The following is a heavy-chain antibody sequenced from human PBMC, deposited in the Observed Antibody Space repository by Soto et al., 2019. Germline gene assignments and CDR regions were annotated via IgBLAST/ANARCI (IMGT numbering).Heavy chain of an antibody. CDR3: AKRYCIGGSCNVYYYYGMDV. V-gene: IGHV3-23*01. J-gene: IGHJ6*02. Sequence: EVQLLESGGGLVQPGGSLRLSCAASGFTFSSYAMSWVRQAPGKGLEWVSAISGSGGSTYYADSVKGRFTISRDNSKNTLYLQMNSRRAEDTAVYYCAKRYCIGGSCNVYYYYGMDVWGQGTTVTVSS. CDR2: ISGSGGST. D-gene: IGHD2-15*01. CDR1: GFTFSSYA.